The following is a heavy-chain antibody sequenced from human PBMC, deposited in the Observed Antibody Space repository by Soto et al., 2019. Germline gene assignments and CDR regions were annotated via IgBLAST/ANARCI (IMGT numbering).Heavy chain of an antibody. V-gene: IGHV4-59*01. Sequence: QVQLQESGPGLVKPSETLSLTCTVSGGSISSYYWSWIRQPPGKGLEWIGYIYYSGSTNYNPSLKSQVTIAVDTSKNQFSLKLSSVTAADTAVYYCARGMITFGGVIAPLGYWGQGTLVTVSS. J-gene: IGHJ4*02. CDR2: IYYSGST. CDR3: ARGMITFGGVIAPLGY. CDR1: GGSISSYY. D-gene: IGHD3-16*02.